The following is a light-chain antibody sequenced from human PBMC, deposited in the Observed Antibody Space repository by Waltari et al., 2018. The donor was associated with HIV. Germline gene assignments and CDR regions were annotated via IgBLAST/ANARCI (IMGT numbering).Light chain of an antibody. V-gene: IGLV6-57*01. CDR1: SGSIASTS. CDR3: QSHDSSNHVV. J-gene: IGLJ2*01. Sequence: NFMLTQPHSVSESPGKTVTISCTRSSGSIASTSVQWYQQRPGSSPTTVIYEDNQRPSGVPDRFSGSIDSSSNSASLTISGLETEDEADYYCQSHDSSNHVVFGGGTKLTVL. CDR2: EDN.